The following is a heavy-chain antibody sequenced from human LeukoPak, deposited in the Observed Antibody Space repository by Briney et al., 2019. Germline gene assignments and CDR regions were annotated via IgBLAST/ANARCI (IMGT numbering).Heavy chain of an antibody. D-gene: IGHD1-7*01. CDR2: VNSDGSDT. V-gene: IGHV3-74*01. J-gene: IGHJ6*02. Sequence: PGGSLRLSCAASRGFTFSSNWMYWVRQAPGKGLVWVSRVNSDGSDTAYADSVKGRFTISRDNVNNILHLQMNSLRAEDTAVYYCVRNNWNSVYYGMDVWGQGTTVTVSS. CDR1: RGFTFSSNW. CDR3: VRNNWNSVYYGMDV.